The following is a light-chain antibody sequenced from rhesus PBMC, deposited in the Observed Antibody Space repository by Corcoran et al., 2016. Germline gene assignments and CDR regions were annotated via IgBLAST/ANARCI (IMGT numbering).Light chain of an antibody. CDR1: QGISNS. Sequence: DIQMTQSPSSLSASVGDTVTITCRASQGISNSLAWYQQKPGKAPTPLIDYAPNLLSGVPSRFSGSGSGTDFTLTITSLQPEDFATYYCQQLNSYPLTFCGGTKVEIK. CDR3: QQLNSYPLT. J-gene: IGKJ4*01. V-gene: IGKV1S14*01. CDR2: YAP.